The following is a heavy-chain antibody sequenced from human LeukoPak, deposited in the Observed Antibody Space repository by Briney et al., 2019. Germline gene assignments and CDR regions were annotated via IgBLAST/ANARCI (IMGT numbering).Heavy chain of an antibody. CDR1: GGSITNYY. V-gene: IGHV4-59*01. CDR2: IYYSGST. Sequence: SETLSLSCTVSGGSITNYYWNWIRKPPGKGLEWIGYIYYSGSTNYNPSLKSRVTISVDTSKNQFSLRLTSVSAADTAVYYCARGFDSKSTYFDYWGQGTLLTVSS. CDR3: ARGFDSKSTYFDY. J-gene: IGHJ4*02. D-gene: IGHD5-12*01.